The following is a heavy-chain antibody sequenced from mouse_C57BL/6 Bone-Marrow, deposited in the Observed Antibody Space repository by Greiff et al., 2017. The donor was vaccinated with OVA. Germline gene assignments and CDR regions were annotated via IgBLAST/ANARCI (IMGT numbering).Heavy chain of an antibody. D-gene: IGHD2-13*01. CDR3: ARRGSCDHGVYFDY. CDR2: INPYNGGT. V-gene: IGHV1-19*01. Sequence: VQLQQSGPVLVKPGASVKMSCKASGYTFTDYYMNWVKQSHGKSLEWIGVINPYNGGTSYNQKFKGKATLTVDKSSSTAYMELNSLTSEDSAVYYCARRGSCDHGVYFDYWGQGTTLTVSS. CDR1: GYTFTDYY. J-gene: IGHJ2*01.